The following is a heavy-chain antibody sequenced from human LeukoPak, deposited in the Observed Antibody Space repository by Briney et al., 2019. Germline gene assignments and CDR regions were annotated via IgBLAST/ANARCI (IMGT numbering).Heavy chain of an antibody. CDR1: GGSISSGDYT. J-gene: IGHJ4*02. CDR2: IYYSGST. V-gene: IGHV4-30-4*08. D-gene: IGHD1-7*01. Sequence: PSETLSLTCTDSGGSISSGDYTWSWIRHPPGKALERLGYIYYSGSTYYNPSLKSRVTISVDTSKNQFSLKLSSVTAADTAVYYCARGQRNYGLYFDYWGQGTLVTVSS. CDR3: ARGQRNYGLYFDY.